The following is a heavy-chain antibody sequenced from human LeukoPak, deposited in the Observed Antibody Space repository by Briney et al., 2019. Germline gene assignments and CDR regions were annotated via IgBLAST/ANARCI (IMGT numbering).Heavy chain of an antibody. D-gene: IGHD1-1*01. CDR2: IYYSGST. Sequence: SETLSLTCTVSGGSISSYYWSWIRQPPGKGLEWIGYIYYSGSTNYNPSLKSRVTISVDTSKNQFSLKLSSVTAADTAVYYCARDRKNATRYYYYYYYMDVWGKGTTVTVSS. CDR1: GGSISSYY. J-gene: IGHJ6*03. V-gene: IGHV4-59*01. CDR3: ARDRKNATRYYYYYYYMDV.